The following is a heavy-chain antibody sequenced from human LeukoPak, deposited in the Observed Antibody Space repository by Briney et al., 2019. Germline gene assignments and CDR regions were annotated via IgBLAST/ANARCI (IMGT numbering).Heavy chain of an antibody. V-gene: IGHV3-74*01. CDR2: INSDGSST. D-gene: IGHD2-15*01. Sequence: GGSLRLSCAASGFTFSSYWMHWVRQAPGKGLVWVSCINSDGSSTSYADSVKGRFTISRDNAKNSLYLQMNSLRAEDTAVYYCARAMIVVVVAARAPLFDYWGQGTLVTVSS. CDR1: GFTFSSYW. CDR3: ARAMIVVVVAARAPLFDY. J-gene: IGHJ4*02.